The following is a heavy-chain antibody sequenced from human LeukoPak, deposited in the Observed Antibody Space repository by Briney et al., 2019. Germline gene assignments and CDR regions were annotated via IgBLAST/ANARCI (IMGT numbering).Heavy chain of an antibody. CDR1: GFTFSSSW. V-gene: IGHV3-7*01. J-gene: IGHJ4*02. D-gene: IGHD5-12*01. CDR3: AGGTGWLPDS. CDR2: IKQDGSEK. Sequence: GGSLRLSCVASGFTFSSSWMKWVRQAPGKGLEWVAIIKQDGSEKLYVYSVKGRFTISRDNAKNSLYLHMNSLRADDTAVYYCAGGTGWLPDSWGQGTPVTVSS.